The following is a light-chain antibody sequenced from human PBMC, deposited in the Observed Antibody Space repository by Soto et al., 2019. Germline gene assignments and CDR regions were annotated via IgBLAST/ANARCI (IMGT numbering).Light chain of an antibody. J-gene: IGKJ4*01. Sequence: DIKDTQCPPTLSASVGDRAAIAGLASQSISSWMAWYQQKPGKAPKLLIYDASALQRGVPSRFSGSGSGTEFTLTISTLQPYDFATYYCQKDQTYSGTFGEGTKVDIK. CDR3: QKDQTYSGT. CDR1: QSISSW. V-gene: IGKV1-5*01. CDR2: DAS.